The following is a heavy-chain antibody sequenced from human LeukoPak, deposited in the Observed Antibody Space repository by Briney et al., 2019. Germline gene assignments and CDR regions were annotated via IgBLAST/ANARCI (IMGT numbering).Heavy chain of an antibody. J-gene: IGHJ5*02. CDR3: AKHYCSITTCYSWSDP. Sequence: PGGSLRLSCVASGFTFSSYAMSWVRQAPGKGLEWVSAISGSGGSTYYADSVKGRFTISRDNSKNTLDLQMNSLRAEDTAVYYCAKHYCSITTCYSWSDPWGQGTLVTVSS. CDR1: GFTFSSYA. CDR2: ISGSGGST. V-gene: IGHV3-23*01. D-gene: IGHD2-2*02.